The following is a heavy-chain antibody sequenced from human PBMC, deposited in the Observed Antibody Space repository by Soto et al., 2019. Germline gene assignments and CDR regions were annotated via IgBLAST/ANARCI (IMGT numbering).Heavy chain of an antibody. J-gene: IGHJ4*02. D-gene: IGHD3-10*01. Sequence: GAPVKVSCKASGYTFTSYGISWVRQAPGQGLEWMGWISAYNGNTNYAPNLQGRVTMTTDTSTSTAYMELRSLRSDDTAVYYCASDEAGGYFEHLGQGALVTVFS. V-gene: IGHV1-18*01. CDR3: ASDEAGGYFEH. CDR2: ISAYNGNT. CDR1: GYTFTSYG.